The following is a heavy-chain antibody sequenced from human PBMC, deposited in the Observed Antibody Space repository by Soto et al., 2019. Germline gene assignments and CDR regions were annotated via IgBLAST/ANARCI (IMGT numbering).Heavy chain of an antibody. CDR3: ARDLSGPGILDP. D-gene: IGHD3-3*01. CDR1: GGAFSSQT. CDR2: IIPIVYTP. Sequence: QVQLVQSGAEVKKPGSSVKVSCKASGGAFSSQTFSWVRQAPGQGLEWMGRIIPIVYTPNYAQKFQGRVTISADKSTSTAYMELSSLRSDDTAVYYCARDLSGPGILDPWGQGTMVTVS. J-gene: IGHJ3*01. V-gene: IGHV1-69*08.